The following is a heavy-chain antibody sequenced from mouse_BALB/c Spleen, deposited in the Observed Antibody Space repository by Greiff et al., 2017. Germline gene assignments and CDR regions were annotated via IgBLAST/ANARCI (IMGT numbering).Heavy chain of an antibody. V-gene: IGHV3-8*02. J-gene: IGHJ3*01. D-gene: IGHD1-1*01. CDR2: ISYSGST. CDR1: GDSITSGY. Sequence: EVQLVESGPSLVKPSQTLSLTCSVTGDSITSGYWNWIRKFPGNKLEYMGYISYSGSTYYNPSLKSRISITRDTSKNQYYLQLNSVTNEDTATYYCARSYYGSSYGGVFAYWGQGTLVTVSA. CDR3: ARSYYGSSYGGVFAY.